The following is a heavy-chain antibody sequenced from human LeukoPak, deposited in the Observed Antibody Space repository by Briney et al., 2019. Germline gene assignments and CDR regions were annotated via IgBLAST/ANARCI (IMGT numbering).Heavy chain of an antibody. Sequence: PGGSLRLSCAASGFTFSNYWVHWVRQAPGKGLVWVSRINRDGSTTNYADSVKGRFTVSRDNAKNTLNLQMNSLRAEDTAVYYCAGDRKSGESSEIDFWGQGTLVTVSS. CDR3: AGDRKSGESSEIDF. D-gene: IGHD3-10*01. CDR1: GFTFSNYW. V-gene: IGHV3-74*01. CDR2: INRDGSTT. J-gene: IGHJ4*02.